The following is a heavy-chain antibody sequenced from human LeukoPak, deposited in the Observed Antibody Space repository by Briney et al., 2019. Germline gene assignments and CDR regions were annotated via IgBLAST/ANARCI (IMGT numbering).Heavy chain of an antibody. CDR1: GGSVSNYY. CDR2: IYYTET. D-gene: IGHD7-27*01. CDR3: ATRKLGNDY. Sequence: PSETLSLTCTISGGSVSNYYWSWIRQSPGKGLEWIGYIYYTETSYNPSLKSRVTISADTSKNQFSLKLYSVTAADTAVYYCATRKLGNDYWGQGTLVTVSS. V-gene: IGHV4-59*02. J-gene: IGHJ4*02.